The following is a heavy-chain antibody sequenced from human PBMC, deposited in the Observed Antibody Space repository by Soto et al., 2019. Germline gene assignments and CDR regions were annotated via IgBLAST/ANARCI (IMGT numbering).Heavy chain of an antibody. V-gene: IGHV3-74*01. CDR1: GFTFSSSW. CDR3: ARANPGRGVSPDY. J-gene: IGHJ4*02. CDR2: INSDGSST. Sequence: GGSLRLSCAASGFTFSSSWIRWVRQAPGKGLVWVSGINSDGSSTSYADSVKGRFTISRDNVKDTLFLQMNSLRAEDTAVYYCARANPGRGVSPDYWGQGTLVTLSS. D-gene: IGHD3-10*01.